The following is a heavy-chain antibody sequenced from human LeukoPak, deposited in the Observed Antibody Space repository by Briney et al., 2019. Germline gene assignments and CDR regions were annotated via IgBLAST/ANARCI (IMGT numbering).Heavy chain of an antibody. CDR1: GFNFGDDD. Sequence: PGGSLRLSCTASGFNFGDDDMSWVRQAPGKGLEWVGFIRSKAYGGTTEYAASVKGRFTILRDDSKSIAYLQMNSLKTEDTAVYYCTRDYSWFGELYFDYWGQGTLVTVSS. D-gene: IGHD3-10*01. J-gene: IGHJ4*02. CDR3: TRDYSWFGELYFDY. CDR2: IRSKAYGGTT. V-gene: IGHV3-49*04.